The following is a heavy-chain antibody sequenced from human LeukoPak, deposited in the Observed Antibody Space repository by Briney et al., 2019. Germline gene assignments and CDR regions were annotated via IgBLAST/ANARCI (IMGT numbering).Heavy chain of an antibody. J-gene: IGHJ4*02. Sequence: ASVKVSCKASGYTFTGYYMHWVRQAPGQGLEWMGWINPNCGGTNYAQKFQGRVTMTRDTSISTAYMELSRLRSDDTAVYYCAREAYSSGWYLVDYWGQGTLVTVSS. CDR2: INPNCGGT. CDR3: AREAYSSGWYLVDY. V-gene: IGHV1-2*02. CDR1: GYTFTGYY. D-gene: IGHD6-19*01.